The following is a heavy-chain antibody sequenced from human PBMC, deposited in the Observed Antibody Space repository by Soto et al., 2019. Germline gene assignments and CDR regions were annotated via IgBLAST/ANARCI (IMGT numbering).Heavy chain of an antibody. Sequence: DVQLLESRGGLAQRGGSLRPSCAPPGISFSTYGMTWVRQAPGKGLEWVPKGGSGGSTYYADSVKGRFTISRENAKNTLYLQMNSLRAEDTAVYYCIKFRGRAYHYYYMDVWGNGTTVTVSS. CDR2: KGGSGGST. V-gene: IGHV3-23*01. D-gene: IGHD3-16*01. CDR3: IKFRGRAYHYYYMDV. CDR1: GISFSTYG. J-gene: IGHJ6*03.